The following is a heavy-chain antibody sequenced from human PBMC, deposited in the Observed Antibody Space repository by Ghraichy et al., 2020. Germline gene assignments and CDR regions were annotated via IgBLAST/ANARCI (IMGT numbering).Heavy chain of an antibody. CDR3: ARRKAHHFDI. CDR2: IYYSGST. CDR1: GGSISSGDYY. D-gene: IGHD6-6*01. J-gene: IGHJ3*02. V-gene: IGHV4-30-4*01. Sequence: SLNISCTVSGGSISSGDYYWSWIRQPPGKGLEWIGYIYYSGSTYYNPSLKSRVTISVDTSKNQFSLKLSSVTAADTAVYYCARRKAHHFDIWGQGTMVTVSS.